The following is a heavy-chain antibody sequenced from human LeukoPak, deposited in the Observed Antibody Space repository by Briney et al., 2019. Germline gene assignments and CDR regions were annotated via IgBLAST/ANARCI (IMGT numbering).Heavy chain of an antibody. D-gene: IGHD3/OR15-3a*01. CDR1: GGSISSSSYY. CDR3: AKAPPKEYDFWSGYYNYMDV. CDR2: IYYSGST. Sequence: SETLSLTCTVSGGSISSSSYYWGWIRQPPGKGLEWIGSIYYSGSTYYNPSLKSRVTISVDTSMNQFSLKLSSVTAADTAVYYCAKAPPKEYDFWSGYYNYMDVWGKGTTVTVSS. V-gene: IGHV4-39*07. J-gene: IGHJ6*03.